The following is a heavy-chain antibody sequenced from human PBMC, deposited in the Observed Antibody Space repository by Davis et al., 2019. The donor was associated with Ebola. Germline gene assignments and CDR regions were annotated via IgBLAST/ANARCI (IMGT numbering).Heavy chain of an antibody. D-gene: IGHD6-19*01. CDR3: AREGGAVAGTAGWFDP. CDR2: IIPIFGTA. CDR1: GGTFSSYA. Sequence: SVKVSCKASGGTFSSYAISWVRQAPGQGLEWMGGIIPIFGTANYAQKFQGRVTMTTDTSTSTAYMELRSLRAEDTAVYYCAREGGAVAGTAGWFDPWGQGTLVTVSS. V-gene: IGHV1-69*05. J-gene: IGHJ5*02.